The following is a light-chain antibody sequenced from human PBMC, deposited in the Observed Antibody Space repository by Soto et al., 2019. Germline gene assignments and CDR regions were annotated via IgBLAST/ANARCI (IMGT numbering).Light chain of an antibody. J-gene: IGKJ4*01. CDR1: QSVSSSY. Sequence: VLKHSPGTLSLSPGERATLSCRASQSVSSSYLAWYQQKPGQAPRLLIYRTSNRATGIPDRFSGSGSGTDFTLTISRLEPEDFAVYYCQQRSNWPPVTFGGGTKVDIK. V-gene: IGKV3D-20*02. CDR2: RTS. CDR3: QQRSNWPPVT.